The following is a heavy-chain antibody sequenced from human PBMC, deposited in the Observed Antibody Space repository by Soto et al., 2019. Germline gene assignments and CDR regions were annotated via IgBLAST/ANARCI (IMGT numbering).Heavy chain of an antibody. CDR2: ITYAGSNK. J-gene: IGHJ4*02. D-gene: IGHD4-17*01. CDR3: ARGGYGGVLFDY. Sequence: PCGSQRLPCAPSALTFSRYDMHWVRHAPCKGLEWVADITYAGSNKYYAIFETGRFTISRDNSKTTLYLQMNSLRAEDTAVYYCARGGYGGVLFDYWGQGTLVTVSS. V-gene: IGHV3-30-3*01. CDR1: ALTFSRYD.